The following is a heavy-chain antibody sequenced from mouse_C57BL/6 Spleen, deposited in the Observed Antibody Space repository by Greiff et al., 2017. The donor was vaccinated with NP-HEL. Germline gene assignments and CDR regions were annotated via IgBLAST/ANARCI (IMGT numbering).Heavy chain of an antibody. J-gene: IGHJ2*01. V-gene: IGHV1-82*01. CDR2: IYPGDGDT. D-gene: IGHD2-12*01. CDR1: GYAFSSSW. CDR3: SRRRTPHYSFFDY. Sequence: VQLQQSGPELVKPGASVKISCKASGYAFSSSWMNWVKQRPGKGLEWIGRIYPGDGDTNYNGKFKGKATLTPDKSSSTAYMQLSHLTSEDSAVYFCSRRRTPHYSFFDYWGQGTTRTVSS.